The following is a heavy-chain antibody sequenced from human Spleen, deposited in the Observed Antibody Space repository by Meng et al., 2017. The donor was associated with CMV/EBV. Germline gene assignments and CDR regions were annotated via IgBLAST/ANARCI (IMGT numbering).Heavy chain of an antibody. CDR3: AKVGVVAAPTH. CDR2: ISGSGGST. V-gene: IGHV3-23*01. D-gene: IGHD2-15*01. J-gene: IGHJ4*02. Sequence: SCAASGFTLSSSAVSWGRQAPGEGLEWVSAISGSGGSTYYADSVKGRFTISRDNSKNTLYLQMNSLRAEDTAVYYCAKVGVVAAPTHWGQGTLVTVSS. CDR1: GFTLSSSA.